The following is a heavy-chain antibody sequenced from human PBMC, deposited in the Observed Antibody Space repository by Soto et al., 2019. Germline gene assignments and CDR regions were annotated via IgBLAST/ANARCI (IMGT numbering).Heavy chain of an antibody. D-gene: IGHD3-9*01. CDR3: ARVGYDILTVNPSPYYYYYMDV. Sequence: SETLSLTCTVSGGSISSYYWSWIRQPPGKGLEWIGYIYYSGSTNYNPSLKSRVTISVDTSKNQFSLKLSSVTAADTAVYYCARVGYDILTVNPSPYYYYYMDVWGQGTTVPVSS. CDR1: GGSISSYY. CDR2: IYYSGST. J-gene: IGHJ6*03. V-gene: IGHV4-59*01.